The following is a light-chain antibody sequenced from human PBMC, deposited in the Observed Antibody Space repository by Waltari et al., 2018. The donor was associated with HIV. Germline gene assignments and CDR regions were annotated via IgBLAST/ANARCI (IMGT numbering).Light chain of an antibody. CDR3: AAWDDSLNAWV. CDR1: SSNIGSNT. Sequence: QSVLTQPPSASGTPGQRVTISCSGSSSNIGSNTVNWYQQLPGTAPKLRIYSNNQRPSGVPARFSGSKSGTSASLAISGLQSEDEADYYCAAWDDSLNAWVFGGGTKLTVL. CDR2: SNN. V-gene: IGLV1-44*01. J-gene: IGLJ3*02.